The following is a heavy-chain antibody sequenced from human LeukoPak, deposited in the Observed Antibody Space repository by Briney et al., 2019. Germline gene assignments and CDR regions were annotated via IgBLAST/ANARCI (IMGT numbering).Heavy chain of an antibody. Sequence: TSETLSLTCTVSGGSISSGDYYWSWIRQPPGKGLEWIGYIYYSGSTYYNPSLKSRVTISVDTSKNQFSLKLSSVTAADTAVYYCAREGVLRYFDFLNYYGMDVWGQGTTVTVSS. J-gene: IGHJ6*02. V-gene: IGHV4-30-4*01. CDR2: IYYSGST. CDR1: GGSISSGDYY. D-gene: IGHD3-9*01. CDR3: AREGVLRYFDFLNYYGMDV.